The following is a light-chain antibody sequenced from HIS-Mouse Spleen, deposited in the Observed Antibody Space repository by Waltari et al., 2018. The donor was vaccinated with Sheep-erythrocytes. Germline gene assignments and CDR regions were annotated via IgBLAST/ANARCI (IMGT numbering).Light chain of an antibody. J-gene: IGKJ4*01. CDR2: WAS. CDR1: QCVLYSSNNKNY. Sequence: DIVMTQSPDSLAVSLCERATINCKSSQCVLYSSNNKNYLAWYQQKPGQPPKLLIYWASTRESGVPDRFSGSGSGTDFTLTISSLQAEDVAVYYCQQYYSTPLTFGGGTKVEIK. CDR3: QQYYSTPLT. V-gene: IGKV4-1*01.